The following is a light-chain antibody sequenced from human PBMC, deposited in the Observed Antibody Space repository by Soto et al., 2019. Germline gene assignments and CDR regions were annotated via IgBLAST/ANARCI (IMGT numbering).Light chain of an antibody. CDR2: AAS. CDR3: QQSYNTPWT. V-gene: IGKV1-39*01. Sequence: DIQMTQSPSSLSASVGDRVTITCRASRTISSYLNWYQQKPGKAPNLLIYAASNLQGGVPSRFSGSGSGTDFTLTINSLQPEGFATYYCQQSYNTPWTFGQGTKVDIK. J-gene: IGKJ1*01. CDR1: RTISSY.